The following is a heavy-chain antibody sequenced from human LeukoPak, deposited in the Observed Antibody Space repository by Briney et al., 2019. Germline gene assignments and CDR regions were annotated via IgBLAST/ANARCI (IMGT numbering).Heavy chain of an antibody. J-gene: IGHJ4*02. CDR1: GFTFSSYE. CDR2: ISSSGSTI. Sequence: GGSLRLSCAASGFTFSSYEMNWVRQAPGKGLEWVSYISSSGSTIYYADSVKGRFTISRDNAKNSLYLQMNSLRAEDTAVYYCARGTSSWYGVDYWGQGTLVTVSS. CDR3: ARGTSSWYGVDY. V-gene: IGHV3-48*03. D-gene: IGHD6-13*01.